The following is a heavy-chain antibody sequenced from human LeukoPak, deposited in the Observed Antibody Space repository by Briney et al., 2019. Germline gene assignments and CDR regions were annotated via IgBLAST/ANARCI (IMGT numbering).Heavy chain of an antibody. CDR1: GGSMSSHY. J-gene: IGHJ3*02. CDR3: AGDQLALNALNI. D-gene: IGHD1-1*01. CDR2: ISYIGST. V-gene: IGHV4-59*11. Sequence: SETLSLTCTVSGGSMSSHYWSWIRQPPGKGLEWLGYISYIGSTNYSPSLKSRVTISVDTSKNQFSLRLSSVTAADTAVYFCAGDQLALNALNIWGQGTMASVSS.